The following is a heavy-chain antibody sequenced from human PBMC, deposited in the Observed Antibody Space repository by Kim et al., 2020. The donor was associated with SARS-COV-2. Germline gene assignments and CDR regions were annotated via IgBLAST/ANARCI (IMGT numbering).Heavy chain of an antibody. Sequence: DADTVKGRFTISRDNSKNTLYLQMNSLRAEDTAVYYCARGFASGAYPLDWGQGTLVTVSS. V-gene: IGHV3-33*01. D-gene: IGHD1-26*01. CDR3: ARGFASGAYPLD. J-gene: IGHJ4*02.